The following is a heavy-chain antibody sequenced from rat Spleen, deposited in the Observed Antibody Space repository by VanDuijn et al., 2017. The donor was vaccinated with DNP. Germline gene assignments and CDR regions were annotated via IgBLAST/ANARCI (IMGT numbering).Heavy chain of an antibody. D-gene: IGHD1-1*01. CDR3: AIYFYSGDNWFGY. CDR2: ISTSGNRI. V-gene: IGHV5-7*01. J-gene: IGHJ3*01. CDR1: GFTFSDYY. Sequence: EVQLVESGGGLVQPGRSLQLSCAASGFTFSDYYMAWVRQAPEKGLEWVATISTSGNRIYYPDSVTGRFTISRDSARNTLYLQMNSLRSEDTATYYCAIYFYSGDNWFGYWGQGTLVTVSS.